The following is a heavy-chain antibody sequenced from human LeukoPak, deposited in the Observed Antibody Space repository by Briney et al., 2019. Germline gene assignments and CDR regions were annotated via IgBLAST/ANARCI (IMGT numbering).Heavy chain of an antibody. CDR1: EFTVSGYW. Sequence: GGSLRLSCAASEFTVSGYWMSWFRQAPGKGLEWVATIKQDGSETDYVDSVKGRFTISRDNAKNSLYLQMNSLRIEDTAVYYCARAQWRRPDYWGQGTLVTVSS. J-gene: IGHJ4*02. CDR2: IKQDGSET. V-gene: IGHV3-7*02. D-gene: IGHD5-12*01. CDR3: ARAQWRRPDY.